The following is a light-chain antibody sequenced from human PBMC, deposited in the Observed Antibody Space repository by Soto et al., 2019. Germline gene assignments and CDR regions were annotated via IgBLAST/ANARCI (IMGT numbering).Light chain of an antibody. CDR1: SIDVGGYNS. Sequence: QSVLTQPASVSGSPGQSITISCPGTSIDVGGYNSVSWYQQHPGKAPKLILYDVTDRPSGVSYRFSGSKSGNTASLTISGLQAADEADYFCSSFTSSMTNVFGSGTKVTVL. CDR3: SSFTSSMTNV. CDR2: DVT. V-gene: IGLV2-14*01. J-gene: IGLJ1*01.